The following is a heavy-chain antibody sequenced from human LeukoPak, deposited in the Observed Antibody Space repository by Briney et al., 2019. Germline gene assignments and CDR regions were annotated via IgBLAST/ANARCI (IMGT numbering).Heavy chain of an antibody. V-gene: IGHV3-30*03. Sequence: GGSLRLSYAASGFTFSSYGMHWVRQAPGKGLEWVAVISYDGSNKYHADSVKGRFTISRDNSKNTLYLQMNSLRAEDTAVYYCATAGTASFDIWGQGTMVTVSS. CDR2: ISYDGSNK. D-gene: IGHD6-13*01. CDR1: GFTFSSYG. J-gene: IGHJ3*02. CDR3: ATAGTASFDI.